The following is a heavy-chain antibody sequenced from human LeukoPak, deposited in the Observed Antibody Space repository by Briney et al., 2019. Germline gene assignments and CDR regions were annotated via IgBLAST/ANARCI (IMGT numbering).Heavy chain of an antibody. Sequence: GESLKISCKGSGYRFTSYWIGWVRQMPGKGLEWMGIIYPGDSDTRYSPSFQGQVTISADKSISTAYLQWSSLKASDTAMYYCARQIYDSSGYYYTDFDYWGQGTLVTVSS. CDR1: GYRFTSYW. D-gene: IGHD3-22*01. CDR3: ARQIYDSSGYYYTDFDY. V-gene: IGHV5-51*01. J-gene: IGHJ4*02. CDR2: IYPGDSDT.